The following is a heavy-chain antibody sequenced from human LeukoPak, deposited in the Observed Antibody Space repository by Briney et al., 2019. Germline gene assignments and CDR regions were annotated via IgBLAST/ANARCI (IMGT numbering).Heavy chain of an antibody. CDR1: GGTFSSYA. CDR3: ASSTVGATGHFDY. J-gene: IGHJ4*02. Sequence: PAASVKVSCKASGGTFSSYAISWVRQAPGQGLEWMGRIIPILGIANYAQKFQGRVTITADKSTSTAYMELSSLRSEDTAVYYCASSTVGATGHFDYWGQGTLVTVSS. CDR2: IIPILGIA. V-gene: IGHV1-69*04. D-gene: IGHD1-26*01.